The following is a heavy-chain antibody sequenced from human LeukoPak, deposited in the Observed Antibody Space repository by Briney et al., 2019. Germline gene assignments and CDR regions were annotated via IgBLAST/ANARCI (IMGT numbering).Heavy chain of an antibody. CDR1: GGSISSYY. D-gene: IGHD2-2*02. J-gene: IGHJ5*02. Sequence: PSETLSLTCTVSGGSISSYYWSWIRQPPGKGLEWIGYIYTSGSTNYNPSLKSRVTISVDTSKNQFSLKLSSVTAADTAVYYCARLGFGDYCSSTSCYRHNWFDPWGQGTLVTVSS. CDR3: ARLGFGDYCSSTSCYRHNWFDP. CDR2: IYTSGST. V-gene: IGHV4-4*09.